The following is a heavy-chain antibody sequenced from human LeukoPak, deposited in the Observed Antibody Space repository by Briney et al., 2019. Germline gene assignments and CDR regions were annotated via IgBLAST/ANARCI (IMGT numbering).Heavy chain of an antibody. CDR2: INHSGST. Sequence: SETLSLTCTVSGGSISGYFWSWIRQPPEKGLEWIGEINHSGSTNYNPSLKGRVTISVDTSKNQFSLKLSSVTAADTAVYDCAVFSGGYKFDPWGQGTLVTVSS. V-gene: IGHV4-34*01. CDR3: AVFSGGYKFDP. D-gene: IGHD3-10*01. CDR1: GGSISGYF. J-gene: IGHJ5*02.